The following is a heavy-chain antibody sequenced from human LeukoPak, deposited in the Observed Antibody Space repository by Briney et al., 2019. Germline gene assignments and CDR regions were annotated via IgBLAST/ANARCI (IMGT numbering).Heavy chain of an antibody. Sequence: SETLSLTCTVSGGSISSYYWSWIRQPPGKGLEWIGYIYYSGSTNYNPSLKSRVTISVDTSKNQFSLKLSSVTAADTAVYYCARASLSGYYYFDHWGQGTLVTVSS. J-gene: IGHJ4*02. CDR3: ARASLSGYYYFDH. CDR2: IYYSGST. V-gene: IGHV4-59*01. D-gene: IGHD3-22*01. CDR1: GGSISSYY.